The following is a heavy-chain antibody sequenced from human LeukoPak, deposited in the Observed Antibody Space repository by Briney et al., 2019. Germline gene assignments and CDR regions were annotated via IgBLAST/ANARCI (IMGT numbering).Heavy chain of an antibody. Sequence: TETLSLTCAVSGGSIGSYYWSWLRQPPGRGLEWIGYIYYSGTTNYNPSLKSRVTISVDTSKNQFSLKLTSVTAADTAVYYCAREDPQTTVPEGLDVWGQGTTVTVSS. J-gene: IGHJ6*02. D-gene: IGHD4-17*01. CDR2: IYYSGTT. V-gene: IGHV4-59*01. CDR1: GGSIGSYY. CDR3: AREDPQTTVPEGLDV.